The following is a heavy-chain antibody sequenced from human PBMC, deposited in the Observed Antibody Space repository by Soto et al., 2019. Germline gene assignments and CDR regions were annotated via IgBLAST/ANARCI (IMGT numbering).Heavy chain of an antibody. V-gene: IGHV4-4*07. CDR1: GGSISSYY. D-gene: IGHD4-17*01. CDR2: IYTSGST. J-gene: IGHJ6*02. Sequence: QVQLQESGPGLVKPSETLSLTCTVSGGSISSYYWSWIRQPAGKGLEWIGRIYTSGSTNYNPSLKGRVTMSVDTSKNQFSLKLSSVTATDTAVYYCAREFLNYGDYAGFLYPYYYYGMDVWGQGTTVTVSS. CDR3: AREFLNYGDYAGFLYPYYYYGMDV.